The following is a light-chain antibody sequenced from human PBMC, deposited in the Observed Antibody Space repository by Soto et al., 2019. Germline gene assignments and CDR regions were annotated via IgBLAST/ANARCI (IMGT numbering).Light chain of an antibody. V-gene: IGKV3-11*01. CDR3: QQRSNWPPT. J-gene: IGKJ1*01. CDR2: DAS. CDR1: QSVGSY. Sequence: EIVLTQSPATLSLSPGERATHSCRASQSVGSYLAWYQQKPGQAPRLLIYDASNRAPGIPARFSGSGSGTDFTLTITSLEPEDFAVYYCQQRSNWPPTFGQGTKVDIK.